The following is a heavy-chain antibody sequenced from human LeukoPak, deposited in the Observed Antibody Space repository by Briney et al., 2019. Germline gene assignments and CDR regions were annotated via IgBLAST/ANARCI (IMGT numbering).Heavy chain of an antibody. CDR2: IIPIFGTA. V-gene: IGHV1-69*13. J-gene: IGHJ6*02. Sequence: SVEVSCKASGGTFSSYAISWVRQAPGQGLEWMGGIIPIFGTANYAQKFQGRVTITADESTSTAYMELSSLRSEDTAVYYCASQWLPYYYYYGMDVWGQGTTVTVSS. CDR3: ASQWLPYYYYYGMDV. D-gene: IGHD3-22*01. CDR1: GGTFSSYA.